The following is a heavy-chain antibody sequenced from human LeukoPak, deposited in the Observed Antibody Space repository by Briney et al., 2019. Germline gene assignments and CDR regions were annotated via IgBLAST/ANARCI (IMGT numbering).Heavy chain of an antibody. J-gene: IGHJ5*02. D-gene: IGHD6-19*01. Sequence: PGGSLRLSCAASGFTFSSYSMNWVRQAPGKGLEWVSSISSSSSYIYYADSVKGRFTISRDDAKNSQYLQMNSLRAEDTAVYYCARAPYSSGWYVAGSTLDPWGQGTLVTVSS. V-gene: IGHV3-21*01. CDR3: ARAPYSSGWYVAGSTLDP. CDR1: GFTFSSYS. CDR2: ISSSSSYI.